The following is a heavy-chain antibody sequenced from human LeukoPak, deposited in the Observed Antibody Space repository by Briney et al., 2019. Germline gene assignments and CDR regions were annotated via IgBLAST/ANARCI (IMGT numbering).Heavy chain of an antibody. D-gene: IGHD3-3*01. J-gene: IGHJ3*02. CDR3: AKELEWEVHAFDI. Sequence: GRSLRLSCAASGFTFSRFGMHWVRQAPGKGLEWVAVIGSDGRTTFYGDSVKGRLTISRDDSKNTLYLQMGSLRAEDTAVYFCAKELEWEVHAFDIWGQGTRVTVSS. V-gene: IGHV3-30*18. CDR1: GFTFSRFG. CDR2: IGSDGRTT.